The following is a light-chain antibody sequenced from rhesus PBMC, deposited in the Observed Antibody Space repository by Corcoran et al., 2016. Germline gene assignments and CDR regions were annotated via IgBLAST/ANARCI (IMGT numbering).Light chain of an antibody. Sequence: EIVMTQSPATLSLSPGERATLSCRASQSVSSYVAWYQQKPEQAPRLLIYGASSRATGIPDRFSGSGSGTDFTLIISSLEPEDVGVYYCQQYNNWLTFGGGTKGEIK. CDR2: GAS. CDR3: QQYNNWLT. V-gene: IGKV3S9*01. J-gene: IGKJ4*01. CDR1: QSVSSY.